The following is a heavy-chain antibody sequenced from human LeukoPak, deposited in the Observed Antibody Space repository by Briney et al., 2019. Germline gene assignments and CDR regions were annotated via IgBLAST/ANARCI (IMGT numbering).Heavy chain of an antibody. CDR1: GYSISRGYY. D-gene: IGHD4-17*01. V-gene: IGHV4-38-2*01. CDR2: IYPSGAT. J-gene: IGHJ4*02. Sequence: SETLSLTCAVSGYSISRGYYWGWIRQPPGKGLEWIGNIYPSGATYYNPSPKSRVTISADTSKNKFSLKPTPVTAADTAVYYCAKVGAYGAYARHDYWGKGTLVTVSS. CDR3: AKVGAYGAYARHDY.